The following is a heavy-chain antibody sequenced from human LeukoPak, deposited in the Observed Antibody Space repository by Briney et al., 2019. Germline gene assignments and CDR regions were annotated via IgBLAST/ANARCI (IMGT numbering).Heavy chain of an antibody. CDR3: ARYPTAMVSFDY. Sequence: PSETLSLTCTVSGGSISSGDYYWSWIRQPPGKGLEWIGYIYYSGSTYYNPSLKSRVTISVDTSKNQFSLRLSFVTAADTAVYYCARYPTAMVSFDYWGQGTLVTVSS. CDR2: IYYSGST. V-gene: IGHV4-30-4*01. J-gene: IGHJ4*02. D-gene: IGHD5-18*01. CDR1: GGSISSGDYY.